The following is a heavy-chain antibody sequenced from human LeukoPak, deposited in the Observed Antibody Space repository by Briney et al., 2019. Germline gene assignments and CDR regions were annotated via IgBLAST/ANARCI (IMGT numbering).Heavy chain of an antibody. CDR3: ARANRGYCSGGSCYHADY. V-gene: IGHV1-2*02. D-gene: IGHD2-15*01. J-gene: IGHJ4*02. CDR1: GYTFTGYY. CDR2: INPNSGGT. Sequence: ASVKVSCKASGYTFTGYYMHWMRQAPGQGLEWMGWINPNSGGTNYAQTFQGRVTMTRDTSISSAYMELSSLRSDDTAVYYCARANRGYCSGGSCYHADYWGQGTLVTVSS.